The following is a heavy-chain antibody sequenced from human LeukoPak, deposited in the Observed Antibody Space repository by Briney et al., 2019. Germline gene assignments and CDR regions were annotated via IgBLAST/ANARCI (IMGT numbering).Heavy chain of an antibody. CDR3: ARCTGGSSTSCYWTAAFDI. J-gene: IGHJ3*02. V-gene: IGHV1-8*01. Sequence: GASVKVSCKASGYTFTSYDINWVRQATGQGLEWMGWMNPNSGNTGYAQKFQGRVTMTRNTSISTAYMELSSLRSEDTAVYYCARCTGGSSTSCYWTAAFDIWGQGTMVTVSS. D-gene: IGHD2-2*01. CDR2: MNPNSGNT. CDR1: GYTFTSYD.